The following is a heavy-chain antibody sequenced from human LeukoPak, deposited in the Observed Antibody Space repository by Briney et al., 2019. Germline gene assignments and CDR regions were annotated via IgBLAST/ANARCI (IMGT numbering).Heavy chain of an antibody. V-gene: IGHV4-59*08. CDR2: IYYSGST. CDR1: GGSISSYY. CDR3: ARGLLPDDYGGNSFDC. Sequence: PSETLSLTCTVSGGSISSYYWSWIRQPPGKGLEWIGYIYYSGSTNYNPSLKSRVTISVDTSKNQFSLKLSSVTAADTAVYYCARGLLPDDYGGNSFDCWGQGTLVTVSS. D-gene: IGHD4-23*01. J-gene: IGHJ4*02.